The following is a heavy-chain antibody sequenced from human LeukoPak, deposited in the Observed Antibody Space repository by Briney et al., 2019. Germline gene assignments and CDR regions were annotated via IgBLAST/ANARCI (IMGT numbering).Heavy chain of an antibody. D-gene: IGHD5-24*01. CDR2: IYYSGST. CDR1: GGSIRSTSYY. J-gene: IGHJ4*02. Sequence: SETLSLTCTVSGGSIRSTSYYWGWIRQPPGKGLEWIGSIYYSGSTYYNPSLKSRVTISVDTSKNQFSLRLSSVTAADTAVYYCARERRDGYKVYFDYWGQGTLVTVSS. V-gene: IGHV4-39*07. CDR3: ARERRDGYKVYFDY.